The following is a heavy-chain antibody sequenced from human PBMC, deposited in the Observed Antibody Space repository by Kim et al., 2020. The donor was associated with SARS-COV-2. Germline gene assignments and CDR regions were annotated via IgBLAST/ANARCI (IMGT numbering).Heavy chain of an antibody. J-gene: IGHJ4*02. D-gene: IGHD3-16*02. CDR3: AKQGYETSVVTSYLDH. Sequence: GGSLRLSCAASGFTFTNYGIHWVRQAPGKGLEWVASILHDGTNKYYAESVKRRFTISKDNSKNTLYLQMNSLRGEDTAVYYCAKQGYETSVVTSYLDHWGRGTLVAVSS. V-gene: IGHV3-30*18. CDR1: GFTFTNYG. CDR2: ILHDGTNK.